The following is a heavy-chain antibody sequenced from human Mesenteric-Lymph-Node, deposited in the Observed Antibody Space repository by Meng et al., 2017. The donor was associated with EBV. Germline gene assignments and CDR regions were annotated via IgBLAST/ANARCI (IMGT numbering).Heavy chain of an antibody. J-gene: IGHJ4*02. CDR3: ARGSRDVEGFDY. Sequence: QVHLQESGPGLVKPSGXLSCTCAVSGDSINSRNWWSWVRQPPGKGLQWIGEIYHTGGTNYNPSFKSRVTISVDKSGNQFSLKLRSVTAADTAMYYCARGSRDVEGFDYWGQGTLVTVSS. V-gene: IGHV4-4*02. CDR2: IYHTGGT. CDR1: GDSINSRNW.